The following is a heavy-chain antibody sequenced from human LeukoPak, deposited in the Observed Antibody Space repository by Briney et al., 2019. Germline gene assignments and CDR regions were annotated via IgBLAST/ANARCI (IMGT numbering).Heavy chain of an antibody. CDR2: ISSSSSYI. Sequence: GGSLRLSCAASGFTFSSYSMNWVRQAPGQGLEWVSSISSSSSYIYYADSVKGRFTISRDTANNSLYLQLNSLRADDTAVYYCARGWDSSGWYDYYYMDVWGKGTTVTVSS. D-gene: IGHD6-19*01. CDR1: GFTFSSYS. J-gene: IGHJ6*03. CDR3: ARGWDSSGWYDYYYMDV. V-gene: IGHV3-21*01.